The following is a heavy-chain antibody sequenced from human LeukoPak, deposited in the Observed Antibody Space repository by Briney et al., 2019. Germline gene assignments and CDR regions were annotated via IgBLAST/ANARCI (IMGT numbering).Heavy chain of an antibody. D-gene: IGHD3-22*01. J-gene: IGHJ3*02. CDR3: ARDRGDSSGYYGAFDI. V-gene: IGHV1-18*01. CDR2: ISAYNGNT. CDR1: GYTFTSYG. Sequence: GASVKVSCKASGYTFTSYGISWVRQAPGQGLEWMGWISAYNGNTNYAQKFQGRVTMTRDISTSTVYMELSSLRSEDTAVYYCARDRGDSSGYYGAFDIWGQGTMVTVSS.